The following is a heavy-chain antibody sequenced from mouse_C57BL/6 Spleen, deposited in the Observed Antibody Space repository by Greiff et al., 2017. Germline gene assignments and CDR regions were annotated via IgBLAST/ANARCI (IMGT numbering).Heavy chain of an antibody. CDR1: GYAFSSYW. Sequence: QVQLQQSGAELVKPGASVKISCKASGYAFSSYWMNWVKQRPGKGLEWIGQIYPGDGDTNYNGKFKGKATLTADKSSSTAYMQLSSLTSEDSAVYFCARFGDYDDYAMDYWGQGTSVTVSS. CDR3: ARFGDYDDYAMDY. J-gene: IGHJ4*01. V-gene: IGHV1-80*01. CDR2: IYPGDGDT. D-gene: IGHD2-4*01.